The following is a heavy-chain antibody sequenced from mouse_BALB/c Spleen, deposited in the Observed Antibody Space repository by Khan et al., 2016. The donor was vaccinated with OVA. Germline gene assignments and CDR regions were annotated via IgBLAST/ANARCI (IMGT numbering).Heavy chain of an antibody. CDR2: IWGGGTT. J-gene: IGHJ4*01. V-gene: IGHV2-6-5*01. CDR3: AKLLWSHYYAMDY. D-gene: IGHD1-1*02. Sequence: QVQLKESGPGLVAPSQSLSITCTVSAFSLTDYGVGWIRQPPGKGLEWLGVIWGGGTTYYNSALKSRLSISKDNSKSQVFLKMNSLQTDDTAMYYCAKLLWSHYYAMDYWGQGTSVTVSS. CDR1: AFSLTDYG.